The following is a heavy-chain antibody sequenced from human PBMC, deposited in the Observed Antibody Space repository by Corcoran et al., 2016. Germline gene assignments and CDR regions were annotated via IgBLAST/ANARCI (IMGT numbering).Heavy chain of an antibody. D-gene: IGHD3-10*01. CDR2: INSDGSST. CDR3: ARADSSGNGVEY. J-gene: IGHJ4*02. Sequence: EVQLVESGGGLVEPGGSLRLSCAASGFTFSSYWMHWVRQAPGKGLVWVSRINSDGSSTSYADSVKGRFTISRDNAKNTLYLQINSLRAEDTAVYYCARADSSGNGVEYWGQGTLVTVSS. V-gene: IGHV3-74*01. CDR1: GFTFSSYW.